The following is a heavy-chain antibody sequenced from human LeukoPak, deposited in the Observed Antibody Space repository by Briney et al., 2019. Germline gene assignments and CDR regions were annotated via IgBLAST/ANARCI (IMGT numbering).Heavy chain of an antibody. CDR1: GFTFSSYA. CDR3: AKVGVTMIVVVRWEANFDY. V-gene: IGHV3-23*01. Sequence: GGSLRLSCAASGFTFSSYAMSWVRQAPGKGLEWVSAISGSGGSTYYADSVKGRFTISRDNSKNTLYLQMNSLRAEDTAVYYCAKVGVTMIVVVRWEANFDYWGQGTLVTVSS. D-gene: IGHD3-22*01. J-gene: IGHJ4*02. CDR2: ISGSGGST.